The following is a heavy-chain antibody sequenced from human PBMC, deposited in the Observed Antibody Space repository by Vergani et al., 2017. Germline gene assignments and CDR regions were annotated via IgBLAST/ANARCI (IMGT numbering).Heavy chain of an antibody. D-gene: IGHD2-2*01. CDR1: GYTFTDYY. Sequence: QVLLVQSGADVKKPGASMKVSCKASGYTFTDYYMHWVRQAPGQGLEWMGWINPYNGGTKYAQKFQGRVTMTRDTSTSTVYMELSSLRSEDTAVYYCARDSRYCSSTSCYVGRDWFDPWGQGTLVTVSS. CDR2: INPYNGGT. V-gene: IGHV1-2*02. J-gene: IGHJ5*02. CDR3: ARDSRYCSSTSCYVGRDWFDP.